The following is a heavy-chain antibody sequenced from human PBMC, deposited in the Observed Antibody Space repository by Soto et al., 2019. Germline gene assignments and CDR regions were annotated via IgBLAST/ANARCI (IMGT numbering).Heavy chain of an antibody. CDR2: IYYTGST. Sequence: QLQLQESGPGLAKPSETLSLTCTVSGGFISSSSYYWGWIRQPPGKGLEWIGSIYYTGSTYYNPSLRSRLTISVDTSKDHFSLKLSSVTAADTAVYYCARTTIAVAGVFDNWGQGTLVTVSS. CDR3: ARTTIAVAGVFDN. J-gene: IGHJ4*02. D-gene: IGHD6-19*01. V-gene: IGHV4-39*01. CDR1: GGFISSSSYY.